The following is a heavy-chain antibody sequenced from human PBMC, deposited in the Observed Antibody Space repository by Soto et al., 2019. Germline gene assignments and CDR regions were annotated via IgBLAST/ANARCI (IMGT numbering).Heavy chain of an antibody. D-gene: IGHD4-17*01. CDR1: GYNFATYW. Sequence: PGESLKSSCKASGYNFATYWIAWVRQMPGKGLEYMGIIYPGDSDARCSPSFQGQVTFSADKSISTAYLQWSSLTASDTAIYYCARHGFYGDYASNYFDPWGQVPLDTFSS. CDR2: IYPGDSDA. CDR3: ARHGFYGDYASNYFDP. V-gene: IGHV5-51*01. J-gene: IGHJ5*02.